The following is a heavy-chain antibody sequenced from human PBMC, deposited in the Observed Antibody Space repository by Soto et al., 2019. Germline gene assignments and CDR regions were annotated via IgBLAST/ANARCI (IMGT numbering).Heavy chain of an antibody. CDR3: ASTNYYDTSGYYYLHYYYGLDV. CDR2: ISTSTSYI. J-gene: IGHJ6*02. D-gene: IGHD3-22*01. V-gene: IGHV3-21*01. CDR1: GFAFSNYS. Sequence: GGSLRLSCVASGFAFSNYSMNWVRQAPGKGLEWVSSISTSTSYIYYADSVKGRFTISRDNAKNSLYLQMNSLRAEDTAVYYCASTNYYDTSGYYYLHYYYGLDVWGQGTTVTVSS.